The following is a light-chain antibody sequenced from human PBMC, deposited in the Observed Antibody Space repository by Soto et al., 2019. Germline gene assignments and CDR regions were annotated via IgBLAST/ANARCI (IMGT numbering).Light chain of an antibody. V-gene: IGKV3-20*01. CDR3: QQYRSSVSYT. J-gene: IGKJ2*01. Sequence: VLTQSPGTLSLSPGERATLSCRASQTVSSNYLAWYQQKPGQAPRLLIYGASSRATGIPVRFSGSGSGTDFTHTVSRLEPEDFAVYYCQQYRSSVSYTFGQGTKLEIK. CDR1: QTVSSNY. CDR2: GAS.